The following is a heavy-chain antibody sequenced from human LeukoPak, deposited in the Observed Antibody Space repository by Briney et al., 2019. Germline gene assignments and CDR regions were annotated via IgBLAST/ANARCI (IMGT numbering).Heavy chain of an antibody. CDR3: ARVKRGSYGDY. CDR1: GFTFSSYA. Sequence: PGGSLRLSSAASGFTFSSYAMHWVRQAPGKGLEWVAVISYDGSNKYYADSVKGRFTISRDNSKNTLYLQMNSLRAEDTAVYYCARVKRGSYGDYWGQGTLVTVSS. J-gene: IGHJ4*02. CDR2: ISYDGSNK. D-gene: IGHD1-26*01. V-gene: IGHV3-30-3*01.